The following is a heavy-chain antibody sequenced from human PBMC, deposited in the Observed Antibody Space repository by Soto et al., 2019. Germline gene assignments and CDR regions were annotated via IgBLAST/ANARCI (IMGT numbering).Heavy chain of an antibody. CDR1: GGSIRSGGYF. V-gene: IGHV4-31*03. J-gene: IGHJ6*02. Sequence: PSETLSLTCTVSGGSIRSGGYFWTWIRQRPGKGLEWIGNIYNTGRSYNPSLKSRLTISVDTSQNQFSLRLSSVTAADTAVYFCARVEEEYNYHGMDVWGQGTTVTVSS. CDR2: IYNTGR. CDR3: ARVEEEYNYHGMDV.